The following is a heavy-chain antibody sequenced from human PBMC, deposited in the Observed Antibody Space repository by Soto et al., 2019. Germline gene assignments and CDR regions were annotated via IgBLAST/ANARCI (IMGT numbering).Heavy chain of an antibody. Sequence: PVGSLRLSGAASGFTFSNAWMSWVRQAPGKGLEWVGRIKSKTDGGTTDYAAPVKGRFSISRDDSKNTLYLQMNSLKTEDTAVYYCTTGLTGSLPRPGSFDYWGQGTLVTAPQ. CDR3: TTGLTGSLPRPGSFDY. D-gene: IGHD1-20*01. CDR2: IKSKTDGGTT. V-gene: IGHV3-15*01. CDR1: GFTFSNAW. J-gene: IGHJ4*02.